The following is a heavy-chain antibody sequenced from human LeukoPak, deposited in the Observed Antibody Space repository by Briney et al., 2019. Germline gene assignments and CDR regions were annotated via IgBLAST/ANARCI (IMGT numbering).Heavy chain of an antibody. D-gene: IGHD6-19*01. CDR1: GFTFNTNA. CDR3: ARPYSSGWYGGFDL. J-gene: IGHJ2*01. V-gene: IGHV3-11*03. Sequence: PGGSLRLSCAASGFTFNTNAMSWVRQAPGKGLEWVSYISSSRSYTNYADSVKGRFTISRDNAQNSLNLQMNSLRAEDTAVYYCARPYSSGWYGGFDLWGRGTLVTVSS. CDR2: ISSSRSYT.